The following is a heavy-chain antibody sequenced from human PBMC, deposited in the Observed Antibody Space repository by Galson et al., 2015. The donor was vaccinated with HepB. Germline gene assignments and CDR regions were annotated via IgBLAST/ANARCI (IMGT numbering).Heavy chain of an antibody. CDR3: ARDWGYTTRRSQLDF. V-gene: IGHV3-30-3*01. D-gene: IGHD3-16*01. Sequence: SLRLSCAASGFTFSRYSMHWVRQAPGKGLEWVAVMPYDGSNSSYSDAVKGRFTISRDNSKNTLYLQMNSLRSEDTAVYFCARDWGYTTRRSQLDFWGQGSLVTVSS. J-gene: IGHJ4*02. CDR2: MPYDGSNS. CDR1: GFTFSRYS.